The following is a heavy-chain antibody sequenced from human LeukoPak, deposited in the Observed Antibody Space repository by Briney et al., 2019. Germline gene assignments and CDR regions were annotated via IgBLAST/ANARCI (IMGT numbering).Heavy chain of an antibody. D-gene: IGHD3-10*01. V-gene: IGHV3-7*01. Sequence: GGSLRLSCAASGFTFSDYLMTWVRQAPGKGLEWVADIKADGSDKYYVDSVKGRFTILRDNAKNSLYLQMNSLRAEDTAVYYCAREGPMVRGVPFDYWGQGTLVTVSS. CDR1: GFTFSDYL. J-gene: IGHJ4*02. CDR2: IKADGSDK. CDR3: AREGPMVRGVPFDY.